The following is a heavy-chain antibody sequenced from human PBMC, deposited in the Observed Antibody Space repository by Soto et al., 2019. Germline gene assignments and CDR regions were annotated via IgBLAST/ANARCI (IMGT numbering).Heavy chain of an antibody. Sequence: GGSLRLSCAASGFTFDDYAMHWVRQAPGKGLEWVSGISWNSGSIGYADSVKGRFTISRDNAKNSLYLQMNSLRAEDTALYYCAKDISGFEDYYYYMDVWGKGTTVTVSS. D-gene: IGHD3-10*01. J-gene: IGHJ6*03. CDR1: GFTFDDYA. V-gene: IGHV3-9*01. CDR2: ISWNSGSI. CDR3: AKDISGFEDYYYYMDV.